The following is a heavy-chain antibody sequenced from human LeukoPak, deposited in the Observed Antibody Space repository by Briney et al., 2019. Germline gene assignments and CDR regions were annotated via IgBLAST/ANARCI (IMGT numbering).Heavy chain of an antibody. V-gene: IGHV4-59*01. CDR2: MYYTGST. Sequence: PSETLSLTCTVSGGSINSYYWSWIRQPPGKGLEWIGYMYYTGSTNYNPSLKSRVTISVDTSKNQFSLKLSSVTAADTAVYYCARETPSSSWSHFDYWGQGTPVTVPS. J-gene: IGHJ4*02. D-gene: IGHD6-13*01. CDR3: ARETPSSSWSHFDY. CDR1: GGSINSYY.